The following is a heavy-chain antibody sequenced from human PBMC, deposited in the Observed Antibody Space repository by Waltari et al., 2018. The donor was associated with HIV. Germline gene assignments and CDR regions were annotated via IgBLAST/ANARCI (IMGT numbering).Heavy chain of an antibody. CDR3: ASEDFWSGPHN. V-gene: IGHV3-21*01. CDR1: GFTFTTFS. Sequence: EVQLVESGGGLVKPGGSMRLSGGVSGFTFTTFSMKWVRQAPGKGLEWVSSISSTSSFIYYADSVKGRFIISRDNGKNSLYLQINNLRVEDTAVYYCASEDFWSGPHNWGQGTLVTVSS. CDR2: ISSTSSFI. J-gene: IGHJ4*02. D-gene: IGHD3-3*01.